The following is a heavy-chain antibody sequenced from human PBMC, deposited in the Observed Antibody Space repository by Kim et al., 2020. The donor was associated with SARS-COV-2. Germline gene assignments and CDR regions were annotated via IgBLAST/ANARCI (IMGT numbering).Heavy chain of an antibody. Sequence: GGSLRLSCAASGFTFSNCAMSWVRQAPGGGLEWVSAISGSGGSTYYADSVKGRFTISRDNSKNTLYLQMNSLRAEDTAVYYCARDGGYIGAAGSGGTTGYFDYWGQGTLVTVSS. D-gene: IGHD6-13*01. CDR2: ISGSGGST. J-gene: IGHJ4*02. CDR1: GFTFSNCA. CDR3: ARDGGYIGAAGSGGTTGYFDY. V-gene: IGHV3-23*01.